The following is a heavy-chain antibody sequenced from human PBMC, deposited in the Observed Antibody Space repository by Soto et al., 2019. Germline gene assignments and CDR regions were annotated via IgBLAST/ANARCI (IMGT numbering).Heavy chain of an antibody. V-gene: IGHV1-69*13. Sequence: SVKVSCKASGGTFSSYAISWVRQAPGQGLEWMGGIIPIFGTANYAQKFQGRVTITADESTSTAYMELSSLRSEDTAVYYCARVRDGYNLRWLDPWGQGTLVTVSS. CDR3: ARVRDGYNLRWLDP. CDR1: GGTFSSYA. D-gene: IGHD5-12*01. J-gene: IGHJ5*02. CDR2: IIPIFGTA.